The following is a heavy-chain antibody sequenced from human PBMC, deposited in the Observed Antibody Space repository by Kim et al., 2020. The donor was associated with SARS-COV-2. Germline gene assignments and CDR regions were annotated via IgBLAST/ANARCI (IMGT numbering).Heavy chain of an antibody. J-gene: IGHJ3*02. CDR3: ATVSPRAGTPRPDAFDI. CDR2: FDPEDGET. Sequence: ASVKVSCKVSGYTLTELSMHWVRQAPGKRLEWMGGFDPEDGETIYAQKFQGRVTMTEDTSTDTAYMELSSLRSEDTAVYYCATVSPRAGTPRPDAFDIWGQGTMVTVSS. V-gene: IGHV1-24*01. D-gene: IGHD1-1*01. CDR1: GYTLTELS.